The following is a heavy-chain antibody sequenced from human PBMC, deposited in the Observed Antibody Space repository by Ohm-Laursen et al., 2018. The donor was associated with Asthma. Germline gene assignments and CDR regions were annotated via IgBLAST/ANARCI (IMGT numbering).Heavy chain of an antibody. V-gene: IGHV3-11*06. CDR1: GFTFSDYY. CDR2: ISSSSSYT. CDR3: ARVLGYSSGWFPYWYFDL. D-gene: IGHD6-19*01. Sequence: SLRLSCSASGFTFSDYYMSWIRQAPGKGLEWVSYISSSSSYTNYADSVKGRFTISRDNAKNSLYLQMNSLRAEDTAVYYCARVLGYSSGWFPYWYFDLWGRGTLVTVSS. J-gene: IGHJ2*01.